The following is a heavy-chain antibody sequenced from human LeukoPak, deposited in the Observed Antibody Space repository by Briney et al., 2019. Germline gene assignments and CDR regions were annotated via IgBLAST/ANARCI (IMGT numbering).Heavy chain of an antibody. D-gene: IGHD5-18*01. J-gene: IGHJ4*02. V-gene: IGHV3-30*03. CDR2: ISYDGSNK. Sequence: GGSLRLSCAASGFTFSSYGMHWVRQAPGKGLEWVAVISYDGSNKYYADSVKGRFTISRGNSKNTLYLQMNSLRAEDTAVYYCARGEVGYSYGLDYWGQGTLVTVSS. CDR1: GFTFSSYG. CDR3: ARGEVGYSYGLDY.